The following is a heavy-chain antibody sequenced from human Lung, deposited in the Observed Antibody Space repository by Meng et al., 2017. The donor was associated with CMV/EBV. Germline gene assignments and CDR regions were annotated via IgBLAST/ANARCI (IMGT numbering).Heavy chain of an antibody. CDR2: ILHSGST. Sequence: GPGLWTPPGTLSTTCAVSGGSISMSKWWSWVRQPPGKGLEWIGEILHSGSTNYNPSLKSRVTISVDKSKNQFSLKLSSVTAADTAVYYCASFPPPGKQWLVTDYWGQGTLVTVSS. J-gene: IGHJ4*02. CDR1: GGSISMSKW. D-gene: IGHD6-19*01. CDR3: ASFPPPGKQWLVTDY. V-gene: IGHV4-4*03.